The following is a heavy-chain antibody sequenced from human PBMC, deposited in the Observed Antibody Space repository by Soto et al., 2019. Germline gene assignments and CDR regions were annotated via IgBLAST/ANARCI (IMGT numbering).Heavy chain of an antibody. CDR3: AKSPRGEMATD. D-gene: IGHD5-12*01. V-gene: IGHV1-18*01. CDR2: INTYNGMT. CDR1: GYTFIHYH. J-gene: IGHJ4*02. Sequence: QVQLVQSGGEVKKPGASVTVSCKASGYTFIHYHITWVRQAPGQGLEWMAWINTYNGMTDYAQRFQGRVTMTRDTSTSTASMELRTRGSDDTGVYFCAKSPRGEMATDWGQGTLVTVSS.